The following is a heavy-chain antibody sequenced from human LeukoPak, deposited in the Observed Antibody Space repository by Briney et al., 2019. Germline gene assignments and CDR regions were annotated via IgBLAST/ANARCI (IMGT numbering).Heavy chain of an antibody. V-gene: IGHV3-23*01. Sequence: GGSLRLSCADSGFTFSIYVMGWVRQAPGKGLEWISTISGGGSSTYYADSVKGRFTISRDNSKNTLYLQMNSLRAGDTAVYYCAKRESSGKYFDYWGQGTLVTVSS. CDR2: ISGGGSST. CDR1: GFTFSIYV. J-gene: IGHJ4*02. CDR3: AKRESSGKYFDY. D-gene: IGHD6-19*01.